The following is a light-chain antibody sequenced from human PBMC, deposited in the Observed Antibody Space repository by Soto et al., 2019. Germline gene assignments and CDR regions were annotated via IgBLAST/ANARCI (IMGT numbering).Light chain of an antibody. CDR3: WLSYSGARV. CDR2: DAT. J-gene: IGLJ3*02. V-gene: IGLV7-46*01. CDR1: TGAVTSGHY. Sequence: QAVVTQEASLTVPPGGTVTLTCGTSTGAVTSGHYPYWFQQKPGQAPRTLIYDATKRHSWTPARFSCSLLGGKAALTLSGAQPEDEAEYYCWLSYSGARVFGGGTKLTVL.